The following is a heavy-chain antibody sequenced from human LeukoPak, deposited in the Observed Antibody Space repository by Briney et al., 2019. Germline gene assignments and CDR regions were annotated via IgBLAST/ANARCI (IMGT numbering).Heavy chain of an antibody. CDR3: ARADASMLQLY. D-gene: IGHD2/OR15-2a*01. V-gene: IGHV4-59*01. CDR1: GGSISSYY. Sequence: SETLSLTCTVSGGSISSYYWSWIRQPPGKGLEWIGYIYYSGSTNYNPYLKSRVTISVDTSKNQFSLKLSSVTAADTAVYYCARADASMLQLYWGQGTLVTVSS. J-gene: IGHJ4*02. CDR2: IYYSGST.